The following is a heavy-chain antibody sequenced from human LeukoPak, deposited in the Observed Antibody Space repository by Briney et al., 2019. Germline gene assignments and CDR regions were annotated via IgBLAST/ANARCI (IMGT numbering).Heavy chain of an antibody. Sequence: SETLSLTCRVSGGSISSYYWSWIRQPPGKGLEWIGYIYYSGSTNYNPSLKSRVTISVDTSKNQFSLKLSSVTAADTAVYYCARLGSSWYLDYWGQGTLVTVSS. CDR1: GGSISSYY. V-gene: IGHV4-59*08. CDR2: IYYSGST. D-gene: IGHD6-13*01. CDR3: ARLGSSWYLDY. J-gene: IGHJ4*02.